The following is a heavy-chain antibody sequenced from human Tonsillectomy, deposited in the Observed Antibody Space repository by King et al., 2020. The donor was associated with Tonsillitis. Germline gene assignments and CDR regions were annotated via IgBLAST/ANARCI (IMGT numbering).Heavy chain of an antibody. J-gene: IGHJ6*02. D-gene: IGHD4/OR15-4a*01. V-gene: IGHV1-69*06. Sequence: QLVQSGAEVKKPGSAVKVSCKASGDTFDSLGIAWVRQAPGQGLEWMGTSVPFIDTVHYAQKFQGRVTITADRGTTTAYMELSSLRSEDTATYYCAKLDTFHFNGPNHPMDVWGRGTTVTVSS. CDR1: GDTFDSLG. CDR3: AKLDTFHFNGPNHPMDV. CDR2: SVPFIDTV.